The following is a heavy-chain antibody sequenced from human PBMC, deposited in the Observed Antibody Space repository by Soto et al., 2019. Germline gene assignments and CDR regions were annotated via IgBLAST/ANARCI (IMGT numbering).Heavy chain of an antibody. CDR1: GGTFNTYA. J-gene: IGHJ4*02. Sequence: QVHLVQSETEVKKPGSAVKVSCKASGGTFNTYAMNWVRQAPGQGLEWMGGIIPMFDRPRYAQKVQSRVTITVDESTTTAYMELSSLRSDDTAVYYCTGSIGSGVVIGGFDYWGEGTLVSVSS. CDR3: TGSIGSGVVIGGFDY. CDR2: IIPMFDRP. V-gene: IGHV1-69*01. D-gene: IGHD3-16*02.